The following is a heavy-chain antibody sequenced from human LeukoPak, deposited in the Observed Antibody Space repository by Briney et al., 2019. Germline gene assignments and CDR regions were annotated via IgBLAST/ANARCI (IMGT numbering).Heavy chain of an antibody. D-gene: IGHD3-9*01. CDR1: GFTFSSYG. J-gene: IGHJ4*02. V-gene: IGHV3-30*02. CDR3: AREGYDILTGLPGGFDY. Sequence: PGGSLRLSCAASGFTFSSYGMHWVRQAPGKGLEWVAFIRYDGSNKYYADSVKGRFTISRDNSKNTLYLQMNSLRAEDTAVYYCAREGYDILTGLPGGFDYWGQGTLVTVSS. CDR2: IRYDGSNK.